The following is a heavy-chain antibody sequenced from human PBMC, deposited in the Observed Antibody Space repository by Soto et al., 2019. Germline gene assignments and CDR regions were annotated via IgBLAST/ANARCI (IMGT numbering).Heavy chain of an antibody. Sequence: PSETLSLTCTVSGGSISSSSYYWGWIRQPPGKGLEWIGSIYYSGSNYYNPSLKSRVTISVDTSKNQFSLKLSSVTAADTAVYYCARHSSFYGNFDYWGQGTLVTVSS. J-gene: IGHJ4*02. D-gene: IGHD3-16*01. CDR1: GGSISSSSYY. CDR2: IYYSGSN. CDR3: ARHSSFYGNFDY. V-gene: IGHV4-39*01.